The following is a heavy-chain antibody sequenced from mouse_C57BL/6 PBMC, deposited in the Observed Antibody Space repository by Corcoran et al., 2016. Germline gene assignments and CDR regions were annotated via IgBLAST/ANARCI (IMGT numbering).Heavy chain of an antibody. CDR2: IYPRSGNT. CDR3: GREDYGYYYAMDY. D-gene: IGHD1-2*01. Sequence: QVQLQQSGAELARPGASVKLSCKASGYTFTSYGISWVKQRTGQGLEWIGEIYPRSGNTYYNEKFKGKATLTADKSSSTAYMELRSLTSEDSAVYFCGREDYGYYYAMDYWGQGTSVTVSS. V-gene: IGHV1-81*01. J-gene: IGHJ4*01. CDR1: GYTFTSYG.